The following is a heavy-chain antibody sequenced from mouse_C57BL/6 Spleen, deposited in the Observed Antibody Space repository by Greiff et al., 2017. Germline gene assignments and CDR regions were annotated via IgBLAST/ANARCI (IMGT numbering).Heavy chain of an antibody. V-gene: IGHV5-6*01. CDR2: ISGGGSYT. J-gene: IGHJ2*01. D-gene: IGHD4-1*01. Sequence: DVQLVESGGDLVKPGGSLKLSCAASGFTFSSYGMSWVRQTPDKRLEWVATISGGGSYTYYPDSVKGRFTISRDNAKNTLYLQMSSLKSEDTAMYYCARDWDYWGQGTTLTVSS. CDR1: GFTFSSYG. CDR3: ARDWDY.